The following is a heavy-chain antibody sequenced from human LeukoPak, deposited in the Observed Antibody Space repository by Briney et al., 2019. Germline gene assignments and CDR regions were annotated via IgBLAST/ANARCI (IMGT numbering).Heavy chain of an antibody. CDR3: AKDKGTYYDILTGYVLDY. V-gene: IGHV3-21*05. D-gene: IGHD3-9*01. CDR1: GFTFSSYS. CDR2: ISSSSSYI. Sequence: GGSLRLSCAASGFTFSSYSMNWVRQAPGKGLEWVSYISSSSSYIYYADSVKGRFTISRDNAKNSLYLQMNSLRAEDTAVYYCAKDKGTYYDILTGYVLDYWGQGTLVTVSS. J-gene: IGHJ4*02.